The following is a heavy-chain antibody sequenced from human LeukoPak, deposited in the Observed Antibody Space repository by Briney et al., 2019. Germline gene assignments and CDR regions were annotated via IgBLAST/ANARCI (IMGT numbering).Heavy chain of an antibody. CDR1: GFTFGNYA. V-gene: IGHV3-23*01. Sequence: PGGSLRLSCAASGFTFGNYAMTWVRQAPGKGLEWVSGISGNGDSTYYADSVKGRFTISRDNSRSTLYLQMNSLRDEDPAVYYCAKDSSLKWFGGLGEGYFDPWGQGTLVTVSS. CDR3: AKDSSLKWFGGLGEGYFDP. D-gene: IGHD3-10*01. J-gene: IGHJ5*02. CDR2: ISGNGDST.